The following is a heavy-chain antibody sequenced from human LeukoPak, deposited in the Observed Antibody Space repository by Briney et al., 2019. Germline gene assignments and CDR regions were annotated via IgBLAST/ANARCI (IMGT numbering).Heavy chain of an antibody. D-gene: IGHD3-22*01. Sequence: ASVKVSCKASGYTFTGYYMHWVRQAPGQGLEWMGWINPNSGGTNYAQKFQGRVTMTRDTSISTAYMELSRPRSDDTAVYYCARGHDSSGYIPDYWGQGTLVTVSS. CDR2: INPNSGGT. CDR1: GYTFTGYY. J-gene: IGHJ4*02. CDR3: ARGHDSSGYIPDY. V-gene: IGHV1-2*02.